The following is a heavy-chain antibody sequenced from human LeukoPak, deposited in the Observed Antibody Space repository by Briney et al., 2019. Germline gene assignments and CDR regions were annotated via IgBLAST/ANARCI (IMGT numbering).Heavy chain of an antibody. Sequence: SETLSLTCTVSGGSISSGSYYWSWIRQPAGKGLEWIGRIYTRGSTNYNPSLKSRVTISVDTSKNQFSLKLSSVTAADTAVYYCARDMDIVVVPAAIGYWGQGTLVTVSS. D-gene: IGHD2-2*03. CDR3: ARDMDIVVVPAAIGY. CDR2: IYTRGST. CDR1: GGSISSGSYY. J-gene: IGHJ4*02. V-gene: IGHV4-61*02.